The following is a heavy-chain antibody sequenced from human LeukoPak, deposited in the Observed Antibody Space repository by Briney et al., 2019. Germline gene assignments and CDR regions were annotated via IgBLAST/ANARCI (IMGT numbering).Heavy chain of an antibody. V-gene: IGHV4-30-2*01. Sequence: SQTLSLTCTVSGGSISSGGYYWSWIRQPPGKGLEWIGYIYHSGSTYYNPSLKSRVTISVDRSKNQFSLKLSSVTAADTAVYYCARYYYDSSGYYYPYWGQGTLVTVSS. CDR2: IYHSGST. J-gene: IGHJ4*02. CDR3: ARYYYDSSGYYYPY. CDR1: GGSISSGGYY. D-gene: IGHD3-22*01.